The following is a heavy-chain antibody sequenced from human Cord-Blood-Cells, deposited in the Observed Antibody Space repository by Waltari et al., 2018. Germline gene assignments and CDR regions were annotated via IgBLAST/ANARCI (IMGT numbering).Heavy chain of an antibody. Sequence: QVQLVQSGAEVKKPGASVKVSCKASGYTFTSYDINWVRQATGQGLAWMGWMNPNSGNTGYAQKFQGRVTMTRNTSISTAYMELSSLRSEDTAVYYCARGLYCSSTSCYYYYYGMDVWGQGTTVTVSS. V-gene: IGHV1-8*01. D-gene: IGHD2-2*01. CDR1: GYTFTSYD. CDR3: ARGLYCSSTSCYYYYYGMDV. J-gene: IGHJ6*02. CDR2: MNPNSGNT.